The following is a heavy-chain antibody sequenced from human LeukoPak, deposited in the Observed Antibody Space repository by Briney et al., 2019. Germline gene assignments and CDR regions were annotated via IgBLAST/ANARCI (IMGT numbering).Heavy chain of an antibody. J-gene: IGHJ4*02. D-gene: IGHD3-16*01. CDR2: ISGSGGST. CDR3: AKCPQKGYDYVWVSIDY. V-gene: IGHV3-23*01. Sequence: GGSLRLSCAASGFTFSSYAMSWVRQAPGKGLEWVSAISGSGGSTCYADSVKGRFTISRDNSKNTLYLQMNSLRAEDTAVYYCAKCPQKGYDYVWVSIDYWGQGTLVTVSS. CDR1: GFTFSSYA.